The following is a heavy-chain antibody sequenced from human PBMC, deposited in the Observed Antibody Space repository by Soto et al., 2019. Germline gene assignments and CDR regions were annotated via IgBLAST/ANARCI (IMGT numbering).Heavy chain of an antibody. D-gene: IGHD4-17*01. CDR3: AKDYGDYVFDY. Sequence: GGSLRLSCGASGFTFSSYAMSWVRQAPGKGLEWVSAISGCGGSTYYADSVKGRFTISRDNSKNTLYLQMNSLRAEDTAVYYCAKDYGDYVFDYWGQGTLVTVSS. CDR1: GFTFSSYA. CDR2: ISGCGGST. J-gene: IGHJ4*02. V-gene: IGHV3-23*01.